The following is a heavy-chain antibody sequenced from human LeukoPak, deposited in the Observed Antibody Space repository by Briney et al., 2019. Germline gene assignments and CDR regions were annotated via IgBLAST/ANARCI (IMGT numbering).Heavy chain of an antibody. Sequence: KPSETLFLTCTVSGGSISSSSYYWGWIRQPPGKGLEWIGSVYYGGSTYYNPSLKRRVTISVDTSKNQFSLKLNSVTAADTAVYYCAGPGKTELERPFDPWGQGTLVTVSS. J-gene: IGHJ5*02. CDR2: VYYGGST. V-gene: IGHV4-39*01. D-gene: IGHD1-1*01. CDR1: GGSISSSSYY. CDR3: AGPGKTELERPFDP.